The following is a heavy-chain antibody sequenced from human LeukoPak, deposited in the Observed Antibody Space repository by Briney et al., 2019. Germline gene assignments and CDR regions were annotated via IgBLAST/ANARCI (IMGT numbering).Heavy chain of an antibody. J-gene: IGHJ5*02. CDR2: IYYSGST. Sequence: SETLSLTCTVSGGSISSYYWSWIRQPPGKGLEWIGYIYYSGSTNYNPSLKSRVTISVDTSKNQFSLKLSSVTAADTAVYYCARSGFGDPARFDPWGQGTLVTVSS. CDR3: ARSGFGDPARFDP. D-gene: IGHD3-10*01. CDR1: GGSISSYY. V-gene: IGHV4-59*01.